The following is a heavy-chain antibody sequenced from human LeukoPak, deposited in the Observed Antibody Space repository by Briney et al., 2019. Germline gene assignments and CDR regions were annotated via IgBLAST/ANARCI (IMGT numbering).Heavy chain of an antibody. Sequence: NPGGSLRLSCAASGFTFSRYAMKWVRQAPGKGLEWVSCIGSSGSYTYYADSVKGRFTISRDNAKDSLYLQMDSLRAEDGAVYHCAREDYSSGNPTIDTWGQGTLVTVSS. D-gene: IGHD3-10*01. V-gene: IGHV3-21*01. CDR2: IGSSGSYT. J-gene: IGHJ5*02. CDR1: GFTFSRYA. CDR3: AREDYSSGNPTIDT.